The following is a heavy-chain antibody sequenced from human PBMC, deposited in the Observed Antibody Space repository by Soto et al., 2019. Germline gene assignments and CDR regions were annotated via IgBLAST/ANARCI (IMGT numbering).Heavy chain of an antibody. CDR2: IYYSGST. CDR1: GGSISSYY. Sequence: PSETLSLTCTVSGGSISSYYWSWIRQPPGKGLEWIGYIYYSGSTNYNPSLKSRVTISVDTSKNQFSLKLSSVTAADTAVYYCARGDCSGGSCYHAEYFQHWGQGTLVTVS. V-gene: IGHV4-59*08. D-gene: IGHD2-15*01. J-gene: IGHJ1*01. CDR3: ARGDCSGGSCYHAEYFQH.